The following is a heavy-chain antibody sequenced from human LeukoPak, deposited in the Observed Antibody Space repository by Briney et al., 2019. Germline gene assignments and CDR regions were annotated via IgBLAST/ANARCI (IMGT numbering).Heavy chain of an antibody. D-gene: IGHD6-19*01. CDR2: IIPIFGTA. CDR1: GGTFSSYA. V-gene: IGHV1-69*13. J-gene: IGHJ5*02. Sequence: ASVKVSCKASGGTFSSYAISWVRQAPGQGLEWMGGIIPIFGTANYAQKFQDRVTITADESTSTAYMELSSLRSEDTAVYYCARGAVAGPEWFDPWGQGTLVTVSS. CDR3: ARGAVAGPEWFDP.